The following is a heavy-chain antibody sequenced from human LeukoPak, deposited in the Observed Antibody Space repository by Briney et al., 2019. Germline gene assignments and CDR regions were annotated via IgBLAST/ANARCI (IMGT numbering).Heavy chain of an antibody. D-gene: IGHD5-18*01. J-gene: IGHJ6*03. CDR1: GYTFTGYY. CDR3: ARDALFHTAMVPWDYYYYYMDV. Sequence: ASVKVSCKASGYTFTGYYMHWVRQAPGQGLEWMGWINPNSGGTNYAQKFQSRVTMTRDTSISTAYMKLSRLRSDDTAVYYCARDALFHTAMVPWDYYYYYMDVWGKGTTVTISS. V-gene: IGHV1-2*02. CDR2: INPNSGGT.